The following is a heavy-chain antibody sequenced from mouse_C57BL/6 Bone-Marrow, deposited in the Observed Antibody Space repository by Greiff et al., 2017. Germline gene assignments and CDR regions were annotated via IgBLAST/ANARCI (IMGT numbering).Heavy chain of an antibody. D-gene: IGHD1-1*01. CDR2: ISDGGSYT. CDR1: GFTFSSYA. V-gene: IGHV5-4*01. J-gene: IGHJ4*01. Sequence: EVQRVESGGGLVKPGGSLKLSCAASGFTFSSYAMSWVRQTPEKRLEWVATISDGGSYTYYPDNVKGRFTISRDNAKNNLYLQMSHLKSEDTAMYYCARVYYYGSSYRYYAMDYWGQGTSVTVSS. CDR3: ARVYYYGSSYRYYAMDY.